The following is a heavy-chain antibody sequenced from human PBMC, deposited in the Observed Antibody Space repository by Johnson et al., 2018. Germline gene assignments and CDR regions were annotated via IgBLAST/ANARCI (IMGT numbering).Heavy chain of an antibody. D-gene: IGHD3-10*01. J-gene: IGHJ3*02. V-gene: IGHV3-15*07. Sequence: VQLVETGGGLVKPGGSLRPSCAASGFTFSKAWMNWVRQSPGKGLEWFGRIKGETDVGKTDYAPPVQGRFTISRGDSKPTVYLQMNSLKSEDTAVYYCTTDSGGFFAFDIWGQGTMVTVSS. CDR1: GFTFSKAW. CDR3: TTDSGGFFAFDI. CDR2: IKGETDVGKT.